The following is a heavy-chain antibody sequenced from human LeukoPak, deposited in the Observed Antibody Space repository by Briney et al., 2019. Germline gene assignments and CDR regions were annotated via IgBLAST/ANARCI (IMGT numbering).Heavy chain of an antibody. CDR2: ISYDGSNK. Sequence: GGSLRLSCAASGFTFSSYGMHWVRQAPGKGLEWVAVISYDGSNKYYADSVKGRFTISRDNSKSTLYLQMNSLRAEDTAVYYCAKPSYGDYLAAGYWGQGTLVTVSS. CDR3: AKPSYGDYLAAGY. V-gene: IGHV3-30*18. D-gene: IGHD4-17*01. CDR1: GFTFSSYG. J-gene: IGHJ4*02.